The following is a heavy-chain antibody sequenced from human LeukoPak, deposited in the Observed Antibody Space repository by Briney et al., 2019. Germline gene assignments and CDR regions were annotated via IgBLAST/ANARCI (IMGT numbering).Heavy chain of an antibody. CDR3: ARAQPNYYGSGSFDY. Sequence: PSGTLSLTCAVSGGSISSSNWWSWVRQPPGKGLEWIREIYHSGSTNYNPSLKSRVTISVDKSKNQFSLKLSSVTAADTAVYYCARAQPNYYGSGSFDYWGQGTLVTVSS. CDR1: GGSISSSNW. CDR2: IYHSGST. V-gene: IGHV4-4*02. J-gene: IGHJ4*02. D-gene: IGHD3-10*01.